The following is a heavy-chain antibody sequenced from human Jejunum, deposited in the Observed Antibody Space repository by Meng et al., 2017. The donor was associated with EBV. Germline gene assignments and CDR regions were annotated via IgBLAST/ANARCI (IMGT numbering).Heavy chain of an antibody. CDR1: GGSIHSNSYY. CDR3: ARGVGFCSSGSCSTEGRSPDY. Sequence: QLQLQESGPALVKPSETLSLTCTVSGGSIHSNSYYWGWIRQPPGKGLEWIASIYSSGATYYNPSLRSRVTISVDTSKIQFSLKLSSVTAADTAVYYCARGVGFCSSGSCSTEGRSPDYWGQGTLVTVSS. D-gene: IGHD2-15*01. J-gene: IGHJ4*02. V-gene: IGHV4-39*07. CDR2: IYSSGAT.